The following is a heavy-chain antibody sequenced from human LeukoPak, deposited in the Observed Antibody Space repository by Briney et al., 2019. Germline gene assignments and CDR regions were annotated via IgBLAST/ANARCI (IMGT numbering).Heavy chain of an antibody. CDR1: GGSISSSSYY. J-gene: IGHJ3*02. D-gene: IGHD3-10*01. CDR3: ARGLGYGSGSHYLGFDM. V-gene: IGHV4-39*01. Sequence: SETLSLTCTVSGGSISSSSYYWGWIRQPPGKGLEWIGSIYYSGSTYYNPSLKSRVTISVDTSKNQFSLKLSSVSAADTAVYYCARGLGYGSGSHYLGFDMWGQGTMVTVSS. CDR2: IYYSGST.